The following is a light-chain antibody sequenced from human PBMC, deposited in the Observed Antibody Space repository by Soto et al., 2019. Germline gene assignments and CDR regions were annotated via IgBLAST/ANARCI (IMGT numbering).Light chain of an antibody. CDR2: AAS. CDR1: QGIGKD. Sequence: DIQMTQSPSSLSAYVGDRVTITCRATQGIGKDLGWFQQKSGKAPKRLIYAASTLQSGVPSRFSGSGSGTEFTLTISSLQPEDFATYYCLQHTSYPWTFGQGTKVEIK. V-gene: IGKV1-17*01. CDR3: LQHTSYPWT. J-gene: IGKJ1*01.